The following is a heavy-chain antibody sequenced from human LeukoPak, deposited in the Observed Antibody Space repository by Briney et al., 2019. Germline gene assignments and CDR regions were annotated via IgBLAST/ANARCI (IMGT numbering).Heavy chain of an antibody. CDR1: GYTFTGYY. J-gene: IGHJ4*02. Sequence: ASVKVSFKASGYTFTGYYMHWARQAPGQGLEWMGWVNPNNGGTNYAQKFQGRVTMTRDTSTSTVYMELTSLRSEDTAMYYCARDWGIQQWPPSYFDYWGQGTLVTVSS. CDR2: VNPNNGGT. D-gene: IGHD5-18*01. CDR3: ARDWGIQQWPPSYFDY. V-gene: IGHV1-2*02.